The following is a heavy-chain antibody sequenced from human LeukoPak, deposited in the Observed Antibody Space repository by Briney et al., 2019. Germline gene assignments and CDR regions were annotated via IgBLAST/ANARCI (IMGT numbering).Heavy chain of an antibody. CDR3: AKCTTMVRGVIRFDP. Sequence: PGGSLRLSCAASGFTFSSYAMSWVRQAPGKGLEWVSAISGSGGSTYYADSVKGRFTISRDNSKNTLYLQMNSLRAEDTAVYYCAKCTTMVRGVIRFDPWGQGTRVTVSS. D-gene: IGHD3-10*01. CDR2: ISGSGGST. J-gene: IGHJ5*02. CDR1: GFTFSSYA. V-gene: IGHV3-23*01.